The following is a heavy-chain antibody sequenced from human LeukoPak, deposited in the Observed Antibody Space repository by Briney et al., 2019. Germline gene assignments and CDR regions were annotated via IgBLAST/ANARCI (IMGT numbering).Heavy chain of an antibody. CDR3: AREIVRGVPGW. CDR1: GYSISSGYH. Sequence: SETLSLTCAVSGYSISSGYHWGWTRQTPGKGLEWIGSLYAAGNTYYSPSFKSRVTISLDKSKNLFSLDLRSVTAADTAVYYCAREIVRGVPGWWGQGTLVTVSS. CDR2: LYAAGNT. D-gene: IGHD3-10*01. J-gene: IGHJ4*02. V-gene: IGHV4-38-2*02.